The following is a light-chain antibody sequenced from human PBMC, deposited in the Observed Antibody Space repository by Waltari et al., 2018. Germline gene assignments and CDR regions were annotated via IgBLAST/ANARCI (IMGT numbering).Light chain of an antibody. CDR3: QQYNTYVT. J-gene: IGKJ3*01. CDR1: QSISTW. V-gene: IGKV1-5*03. CDR2: KAS. Sequence: DIQMTQSPSTLSASVGDRVTITCRASQSISTWLAWYQQKPGKAPNLQIYKASSLESGVPSRFSGSGSGTEFTLTISSLQPDDFATFYCQQYNTYVTFGPGTKVDIK.